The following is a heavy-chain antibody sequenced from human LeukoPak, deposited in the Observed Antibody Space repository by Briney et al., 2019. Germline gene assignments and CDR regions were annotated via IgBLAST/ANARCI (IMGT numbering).Heavy chain of an antibody. CDR2: IYHSGST. Sequence: SGTLSLTCAVSGGSISSSNWWSWVRQPPGKGLEWIGEIYHSGSTNYNPSLKSRVTISVDTSKNQFSLKLSSVTAADTAVYYCAGLVVVPAAMSSNFDYWGQGTLVTVSS. D-gene: IGHD2-2*01. J-gene: IGHJ4*02. CDR3: AGLVVVPAAMSSNFDY. V-gene: IGHV4-4*02. CDR1: GGSISSSNW.